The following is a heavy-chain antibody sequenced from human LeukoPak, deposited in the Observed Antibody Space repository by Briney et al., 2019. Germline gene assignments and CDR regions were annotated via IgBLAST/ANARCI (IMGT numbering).Heavy chain of an antibody. CDR2: ISGSGGST. CDR3: ARGDFWSGYFNWFDP. V-gene: IGHV3-23*01. CDR1: GFTFSSYA. D-gene: IGHD3-3*01. Sequence: GGSLRLSCAASGFTFSSYAMSWVRQAPGKGLEWVSAISGSGGSTYYADSVKGRFTISRDNSKNTLYLQMNSLRAEDTAVYYCARGDFWSGYFNWFDPWGQGTLVTVSS. J-gene: IGHJ5*02.